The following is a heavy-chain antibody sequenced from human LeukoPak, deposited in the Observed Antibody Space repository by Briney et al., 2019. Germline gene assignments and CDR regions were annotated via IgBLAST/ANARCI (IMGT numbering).Heavy chain of an antibody. CDR3: ARDVDTVFDY. J-gene: IGHJ4*02. CDR1: GGSISSYY. Sequence: SETLSLTCTVSGGSISSYYWSWIRQPPGKGLEWIGYIYHSGSTYYNPSLKSRVTISVDRSKNQFSLKLSSVTAADTAVYYCARDVDTVFDYWGQGTLVTVSS. CDR2: IYHSGST. V-gene: IGHV4-59*12. D-gene: IGHD5-18*01.